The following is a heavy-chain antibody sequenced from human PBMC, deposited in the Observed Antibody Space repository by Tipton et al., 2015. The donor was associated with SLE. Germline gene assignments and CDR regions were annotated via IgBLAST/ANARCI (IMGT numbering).Heavy chain of an antibody. CDR1: GGSFSGYY. V-gene: IGHV4-34*01. Sequence: TLSLTCAVYGGSFSGYYWSWIRQPPGKGLEWIGEINHSGSTNYNPSLKSRVTISVDTSKNQFSLKLSSVTAADTAVYYCARAGIAAAGNWFDPWGQGTLVTVSS. J-gene: IGHJ5*02. D-gene: IGHD6-13*01. CDR2: INHSGST. CDR3: ARAGIAAAGNWFDP.